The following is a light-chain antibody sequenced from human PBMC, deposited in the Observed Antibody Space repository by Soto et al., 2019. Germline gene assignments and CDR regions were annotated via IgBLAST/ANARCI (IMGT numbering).Light chain of an antibody. CDR1: QSISNW. V-gene: IGKV1-5*03. Sequence: DIQMTQSPSTLPASVGDRVTITCRASQSISNWLAWYQQKPGKAPKLLIYKASSLESGVPSRFSGSGSGTEFTLTISSLQPDDFATYYCQQYNNLWTFGQGTKVDIK. CDR3: QQYNNLWT. CDR2: KAS. J-gene: IGKJ1*01.